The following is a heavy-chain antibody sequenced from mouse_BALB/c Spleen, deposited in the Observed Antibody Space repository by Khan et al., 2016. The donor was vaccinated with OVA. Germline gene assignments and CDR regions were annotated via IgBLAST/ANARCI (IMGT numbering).Heavy chain of an antibody. Sequence: QVQLQQSGAELVKPGASVKLSCKASGYTFTNYWMHWVKQRPGQGLEWIGEINPSNGRTNYNEKFKTKATLTVDNSSSTAYMQLSSLTSEDSAVYYCARLYYSWFAHWGQGTLVTVSA. CDR1: GYTFTNYW. V-gene: IGHV1S81*02. D-gene: IGHD2-1*01. CDR2: INPSNGRT. CDR3: ARLYYSWFAH. J-gene: IGHJ3*01.